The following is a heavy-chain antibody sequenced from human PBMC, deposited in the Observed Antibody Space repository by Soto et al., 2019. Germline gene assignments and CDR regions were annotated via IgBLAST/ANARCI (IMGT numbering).Heavy chain of an antibody. V-gene: IGHV5-10-1*01. CDR2: IDPSDSYT. J-gene: IGHJ4*02. CDR3: ARRLSPLDPYHFDY. CDR1: GYRFTSYW. Sequence: PGESLKISCKGSGYRFTSYWITWVRQMPGKGLEWMGRIDPSDSYTNYSPSFQGHVTFSADKSINTAYLQWSSLKASDTAMYYCARRLSPLDPYHFDYWGQGTLVTVSS.